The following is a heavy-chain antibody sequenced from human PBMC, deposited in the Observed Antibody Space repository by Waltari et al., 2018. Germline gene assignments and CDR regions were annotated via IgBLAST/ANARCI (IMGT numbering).Heavy chain of an antibody. V-gene: IGHV1-18*01. J-gene: IGHJ4*02. CDR2: FNPDNGDG. Sequence: SGYSFDSYGISWVRQAPGQGLEWMGWFNPDNGDGNYAQKFQGRVTMTTDSSTTTAHMELRSLGSDDTAVYYCARRSPYSGFEYWGQGTLVTVSS. CDR1: GYSFDSYG. CDR3: ARRSPYSGFEY. D-gene: IGHD2-15*01.